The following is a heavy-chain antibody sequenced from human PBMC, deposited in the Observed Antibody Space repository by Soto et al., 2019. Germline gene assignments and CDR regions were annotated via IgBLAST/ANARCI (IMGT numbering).Heavy chain of an antibody. CDR3: ASRDPGTSVDY. J-gene: IGHJ4*02. CDR1: GGSFTSNNW. CDR2: IYRTGST. V-gene: IGHV4-4*02. Sequence: SETLYLTCAVSGGSFTSNNWWTWVRQPPGQGLEWIGEIYRTGSTNYNPSLKSRVTISLDKSENQFSLKVTSLTAADTAVYYCASRDPGTSVDYWGQGTLVTVSS. D-gene: IGHD1-7*01.